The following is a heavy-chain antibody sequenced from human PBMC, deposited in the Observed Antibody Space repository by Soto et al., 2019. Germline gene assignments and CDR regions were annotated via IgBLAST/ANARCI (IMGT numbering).Heavy chain of an antibody. V-gene: IGHV3-30*18. D-gene: IGHD3-22*01. Sequence: GGSLRLSCAASGFTFSSYGMHWVRQAPGKGLEWVAVISYDGSNKYYADSVKGRFTISRDNSKNTLYLQMNSLRAEDTAVYYCAKSPYDSSGYEGYFDYWGQGTLVTVSS. CDR2: ISYDGSNK. CDR1: GFTFSSYG. J-gene: IGHJ4*02. CDR3: AKSPYDSSGYEGYFDY.